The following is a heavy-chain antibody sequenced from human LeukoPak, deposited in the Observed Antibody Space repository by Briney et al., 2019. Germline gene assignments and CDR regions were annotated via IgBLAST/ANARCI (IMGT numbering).Heavy chain of an antibody. J-gene: IGHJ4*02. V-gene: IGHV1-18*01. Sequence: ASVKVSCKASGFTFTNYGISWVRQAPGQGLEWMGWISAYNGDTNYAQKLQDRVTMTTDTSTSTAYMELRSLRSDDTAMYYCARDEGVGERGAYWGQGTLVTVSS. CDR1: GFTFTNYG. CDR3: ARDEGVGERGAY. CDR2: ISAYNGDT. D-gene: IGHD3-16*01.